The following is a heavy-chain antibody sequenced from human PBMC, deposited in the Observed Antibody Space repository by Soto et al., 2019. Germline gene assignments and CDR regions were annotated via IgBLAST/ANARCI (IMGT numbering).Heavy chain of an antibody. CDR1: GFTFSSYA. V-gene: IGHV3-23*01. Sequence: GGSLRLSCAASGFTFSSYAMSWVRQAPGKGLEWVSAISGSGGSTYYADSVKGRFTISRDNSKNTLYLQMNSLRAEDTAVYYCARETSYYDFWSGPQQYYFDYWGQGTLVTVSS. CDR2: ISGSGGST. D-gene: IGHD3-3*01. CDR3: ARETSYYDFWSGPQQYYFDY. J-gene: IGHJ4*02.